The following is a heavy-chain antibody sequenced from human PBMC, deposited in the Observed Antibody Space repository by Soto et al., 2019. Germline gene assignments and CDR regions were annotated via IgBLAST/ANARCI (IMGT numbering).Heavy chain of an antibody. CDR2: IYYSGST. D-gene: IGHD5-12*01. CDR1: GGSISSGDYY. J-gene: IGHJ4*02. Sequence: PSETLSLTCTVSGGSISSGDYYWSWIRQPPGKGLEWIGYIYYSGSTYYNPSLKSRVTISVDTSKNQFSLKLSSVTAADTAVYYCARTLGGYDYFDYWGQGTLVTVSS. V-gene: IGHV4-30-4*01. CDR3: ARTLGGYDYFDY.